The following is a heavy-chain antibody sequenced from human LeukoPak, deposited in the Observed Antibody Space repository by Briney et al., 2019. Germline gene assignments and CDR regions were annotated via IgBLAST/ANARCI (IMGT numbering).Heavy chain of an antibody. V-gene: IGHV4-39*01. Sequence: SETLSLTCTVSGGSISSSSYYWGWIRQPPGKGLEWIGSIYYSGSTYYNPSLKSRVTISVDTSKNQFSLKLSSVTAANTAVDYCARPNGAAFDYWGQGTLVTVSS. J-gene: IGHJ4*02. CDR3: ARPNGAAFDY. CDR2: IYYSGST. CDR1: GGSISSSSYY. D-gene: IGHD6-13*01.